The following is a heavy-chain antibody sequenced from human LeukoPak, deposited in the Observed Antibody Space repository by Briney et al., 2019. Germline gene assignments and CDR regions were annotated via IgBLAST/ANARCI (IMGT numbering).Heavy chain of an antibody. Sequence: PGGSLRLSCAASEFTFDDYGMSWVRHAPGKGLEWVSGINWNGGSTVYADSVKGRFTISRDNAKNSLYLQMNSLRAEDTALYYCARESRRYSSGWSYYFDYWGQGTLVTVSS. CDR3: ARESRRYSSGWSYYFDY. V-gene: IGHV3-20*04. D-gene: IGHD6-19*01. J-gene: IGHJ4*02. CDR2: INWNGGST. CDR1: EFTFDDYG.